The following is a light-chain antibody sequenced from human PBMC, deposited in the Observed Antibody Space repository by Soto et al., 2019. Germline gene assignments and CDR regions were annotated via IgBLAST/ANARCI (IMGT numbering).Light chain of an antibody. Sequence: QSALTQPASVSGSPGQSITISCTGTSSDVGGYNYVSWYQQFTGKAPKVMIFEVSHRPPGVSNRFSGSKSGSTASLTISGLQAEDEADYYCSSYTSSNTYVFGTGTKVTVL. CDR2: EVS. V-gene: IGLV2-14*01. CDR3: SSYTSSNTYV. J-gene: IGLJ1*01. CDR1: SSDVGGYNY.